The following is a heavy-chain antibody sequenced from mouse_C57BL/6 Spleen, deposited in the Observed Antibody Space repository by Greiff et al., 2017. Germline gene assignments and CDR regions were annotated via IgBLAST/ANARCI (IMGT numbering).Heavy chain of an antibody. CDR2: IWWDDDK. Sequence: QVTLKVSGPGILQPSQTLSLTCSFSGFSLSTFGMGVGWIRQPSGKGREWLAHIWWDDDKYYHPALKSRSTIYKDTSKNQVLLKIANVDTADTATYYCARGDSNYAPDYWGKGTTLTVAT. CDR3: ARGDSNYAPDY. J-gene: IGHJ2*01. CDR1: GFSLSTFGMG. V-gene: IGHV8-8*01. D-gene: IGHD2-5*01.